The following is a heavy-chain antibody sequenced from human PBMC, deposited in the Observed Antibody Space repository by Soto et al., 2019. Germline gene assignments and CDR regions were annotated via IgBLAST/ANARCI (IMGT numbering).Heavy chain of an antibody. J-gene: IGHJ6*02. V-gene: IGHV1-69*01. CDR3: ARMDCTNGVCYSKPYYYGMDV. CDR1: GGTFSSYA. Sequence: QVQLVQSGAEVKKPGSSVKVSCKASGGTFSSYAISWVRQAPGQGLEWMGGIIPIFGTANYAQKFQGRVTITADESTSTAYMELSSLRSEDTAVYYCARMDCTNGVCYSKPYYYGMDVWGQGTTVTVSS. D-gene: IGHD2-8*01. CDR2: IIPIFGTA.